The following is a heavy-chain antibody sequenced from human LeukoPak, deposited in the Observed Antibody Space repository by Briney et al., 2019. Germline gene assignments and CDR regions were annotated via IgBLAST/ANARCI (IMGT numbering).Heavy chain of an antibody. CDR1: GFTFSSYA. CDR3: AKDGGGSYSRFPDY. V-gene: IGHV3-23*01. CDR2: ISGSGGST. Sequence: PGGSLRLSCAASGFTFSSYAMSWVRQAPGKGLEWVSAISGSGGSTYYADSVKGRFTISRDNAKNSLYLQMNSLRTEDTTLYYCAKDGGGSYSRFPDYWGQGTLVTVSS. D-gene: IGHD1-26*01. J-gene: IGHJ4*02.